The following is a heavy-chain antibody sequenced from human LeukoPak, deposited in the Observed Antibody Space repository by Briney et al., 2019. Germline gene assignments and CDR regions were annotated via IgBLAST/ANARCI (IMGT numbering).Heavy chain of an antibody. CDR3: ATGAGTVTTFY. D-gene: IGHD4-17*01. J-gene: IGHJ4*02. V-gene: IGHV4-34*01. CDR1: GGSFSGYY. Sequence: SETLSLTCAVYGGSFSGYYWSWIRQPPGKGLEWIGEINHSGSTNYNPFLKSRVTISVDTSKNQFSLKLSSVTAADTAVYYCATGAGTVTTFYWGQGTLVTVSS. CDR2: INHSGST.